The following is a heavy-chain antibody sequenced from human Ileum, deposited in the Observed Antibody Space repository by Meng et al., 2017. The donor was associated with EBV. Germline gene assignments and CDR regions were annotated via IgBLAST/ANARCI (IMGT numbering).Heavy chain of an antibody. CDR1: GDSLRSDIW. J-gene: IGHJ4*02. V-gene: IGHV4-4*02. CDR2: AYHRGDT. Sequence: QESGPVLVKTSGILALPCNVSGDSLRSDIWWSWVRQPPGKGLEWIGEAYHRGDTNYNPSLKSRVDISVDKSKNQFYLSLFSVTAADTAVYYCGRDQGRELINHWGQGTLVTVSS. CDR3: GRDQGRELINH. D-gene: IGHD1-7*01.